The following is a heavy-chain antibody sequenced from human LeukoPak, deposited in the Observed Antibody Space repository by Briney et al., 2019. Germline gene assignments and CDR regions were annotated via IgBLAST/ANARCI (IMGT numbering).Heavy chain of an antibody. CDR1: GASVSSYY. Sequence: SETLSLTCSVSGASVSSYYWTWMRQPAGQGLEWIGRIYPSATTHYNPSLKSRVTMSVDTSKNQFSLKLTSVTAADTAVYYCADDFGDWGQGTLVTVSS. V-gene: IGHV4-4*07. CDR2: IYPSATT. J-gene: IGHJ4*02. D-gene: IGHD4-17*01. CDR3: ADDFGD.